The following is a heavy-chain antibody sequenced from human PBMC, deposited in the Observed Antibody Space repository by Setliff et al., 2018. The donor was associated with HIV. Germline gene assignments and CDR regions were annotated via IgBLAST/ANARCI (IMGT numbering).Heavy chain of an antibody. CDR2: IYHSGST. D-gene: IGHD6-6*01. V-gene: IGHV4-34*01. J-gene: IGHJ4*02. CDR1: GGSFSDYY. Sequence: PSETLSLTCAVYGGSFSDYYWSWIRQPPGKGLEWIGEIYHSGSTIHNPSLKSRVTISVDTSKNQFSLKLSSVTAADTAVYYCARRPYYFDSWGQGTLVTVSS. CDR3: ARRPYYFDS.